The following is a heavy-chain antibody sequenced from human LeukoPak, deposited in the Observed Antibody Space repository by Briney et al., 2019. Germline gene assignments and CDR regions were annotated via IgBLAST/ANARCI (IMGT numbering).Heavy chain of an antibody. Sequence: NPSDTQSLTCTLSGGSISSSSYYCAWIRRPPGKGLEWIGSIYYSESTYYNPSLKSRVTISVDTSNDQFSLKLSSVSAAESAVYYCGRDTVGDSSSSFYYYYYMDVCGKGTTVTVSS. D-gene: IGHD6-6*01. CDR2: IYYSEST. CDR3: GRDTVGDSSSSFYYYYYMDV. CDR1: GGSISSSSYY. J-gene: IGHJ6*03. V-gene: IGHV4-39*07.